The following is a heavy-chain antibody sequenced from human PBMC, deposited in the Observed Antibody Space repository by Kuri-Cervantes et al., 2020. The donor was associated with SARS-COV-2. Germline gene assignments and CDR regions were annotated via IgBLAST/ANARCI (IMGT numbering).Heavy chain of an antibody. Sequence: GESLKISCAASGFSFSTYGMHWVRQAPGKGLEWVALLWYDGSKKYYADSVKGRFTISRDNSKNTLYLQMNNLRAEDTAVYYCARDLAFGDLPGGYWGQGTLVTVSS. CDR2: LWYDGSKK. CDR1: GFSFSTYG. CDR3: ARDLAFGDLPGGY. V-gene: IGHV3-33*01. J-gene: IGHJ4*02. D-gene: IGHD3-10*01.